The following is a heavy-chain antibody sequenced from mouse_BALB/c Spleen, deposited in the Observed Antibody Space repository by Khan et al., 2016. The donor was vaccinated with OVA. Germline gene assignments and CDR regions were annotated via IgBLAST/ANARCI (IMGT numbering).Heavy chain of an antibody. CDR3: ARSNSYWYFDV. V-gene: IGHV9-3-1*01. J-gene: IGHJ1*01. CDR1: GYTFTNYG. CDR2: INTYTGEP. D-gene: IGHD4-1*02. Sequence: QVQLKQSGPELKKPGETVKISCKASGYTFTNYGMNWVKQAPGKGLKWMGWINTYTGEPTYADDFKGRSAFSLETSASTAYLQIKNLKSEDTATYCCARSNSYWYFDVWGAGTTVTVSS.